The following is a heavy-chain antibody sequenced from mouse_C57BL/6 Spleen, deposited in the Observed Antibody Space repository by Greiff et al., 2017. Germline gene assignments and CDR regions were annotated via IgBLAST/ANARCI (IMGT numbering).Heavy chain of an antibody. Sequence: VQLQQSGPGLVAPSQSLSITCTFSGFSLTSFGVSWVRQPPGKGLGWLGVIWGDGGTNYHSALISKLGISKDNSKSQVFLKLNSLQTDDTATYYCAGSSYWYFDVWGTGTTVTVSS. V-gene: IGHV2-3*01. D-gene: IGHD1-1*01. J-gene: IGHJ1*03. CDR1: GFSLTSFG. CDR3: AGSSYWYFDV. CDR2: IWGDGGT.